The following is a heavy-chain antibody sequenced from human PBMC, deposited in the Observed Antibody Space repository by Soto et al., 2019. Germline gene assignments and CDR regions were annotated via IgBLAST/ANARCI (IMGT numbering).Heavy chain of an antibody. CDR3: VSFCPTSSNCAFDY. V-gene: IGHV4-59*02. J-gene: IGHJ4*02. D-gene: IGHD4-4*01. CDR2: IYYSRST. Sequence: PSLTCTVSGASVSSFSWSWIQQPPGKGLEWIGYIYYSRSTNYNPSLKHRVPISVNTTKNQFSMTVSSVPATVTSEDSCVSFCPTSSNCAFDYWGQGTLVTVSS. CDR1: GASVSSFS.